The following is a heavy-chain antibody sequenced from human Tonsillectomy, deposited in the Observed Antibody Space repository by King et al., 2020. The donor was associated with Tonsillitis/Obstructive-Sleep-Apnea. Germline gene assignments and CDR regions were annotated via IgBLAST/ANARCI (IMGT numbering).Heavy chain of an antibody. Sequence: VQLVESGGGLVKPGGSLRLSCAASGFTFSNYSMNWVRQAPGKGLEWVSSISTSSSFIYYADSVKGRFTISRDNANNSLYLQMNSLRAEDTAVYYCARDSDSAFDFGGLGKLAPVS. CDR1: GFTFSNYS. D-gene: IGHD2-15*01. CDR3: ARDSDSAFDF. V-gene: IGHV3-21*01. CDR2: ISTSSSFI. J-gene: IGHJ3*01.